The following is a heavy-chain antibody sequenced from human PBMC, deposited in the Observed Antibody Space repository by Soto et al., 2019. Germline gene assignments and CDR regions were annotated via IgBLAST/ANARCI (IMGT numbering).Heavy chain of an antibody. CDR2: IVAGSGNT. J-gene: IGHJ6*02. V-gene: IGHV1-58*01. Sequence: SVKVSCKVSGFTFSDSAVQWVRQARGQGLEWIGWIVAGSGNTNYAQKFQERVTITRDMSTSTAYMVLSSLRSDDTAVYYCAAGRTGGSYYVMDFWGQGTTVTVSS. CDR1: GFTFSDSA. D-gene: IGHD2-2*01. CDR3: AAGRTGGSYYVMDF.